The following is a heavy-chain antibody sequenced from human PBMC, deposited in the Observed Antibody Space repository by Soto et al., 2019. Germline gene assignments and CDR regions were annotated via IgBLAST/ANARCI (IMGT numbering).Heavy chain of an antibody. Sequence: PGGSLRLSCAASGFTFDYYTMHWVRQAPGKGLEWVSLISWDGGSTYYADSVKGRFTISRDNSKNSLYLQMNSLRTEDTALYYCAKDIQRSSSAIDYWGQGTLVTVSS. CDR1: GFTFDYYT. J-gene: IGHJ4*02. CDR2: ISWDGGST. D-gene: IGHD6-6*01. V-gene: IGHV3-43*01. CDR3: AKDIQRSSSAIDY.